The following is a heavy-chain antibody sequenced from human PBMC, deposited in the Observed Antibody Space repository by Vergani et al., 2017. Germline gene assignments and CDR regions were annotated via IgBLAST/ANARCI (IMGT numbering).Heavy chain of an antibody. CDR1: GGSISSGGYY. J-gene: IGHJ6*02. CDR2: IYYSGST. Sequence: QVQLQESGPGLVKPSQTLSLTCTVSGGSISSGGYYWSWIRQHPGKGLEWIGYIYYSGSTYYNPSLKSRVTISVDTSKNQFSLKLSSVTAADTAVYYCARSEPIRGYYYSGMDVWGQGTTVTVSS. D-gene: IGHD1-14*01. CDR3: ARSEPIRGYYYSGMDV. V-gene: IGHV4-31*03.